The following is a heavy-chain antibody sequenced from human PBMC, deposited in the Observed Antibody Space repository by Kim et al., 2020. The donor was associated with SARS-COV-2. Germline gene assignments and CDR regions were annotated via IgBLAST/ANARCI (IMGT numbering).Heavy chain of an antibody. D-gene: IGHD3-3*01. Sequence: PSLKSRVTISVDTSKNQFSLKLSSVTAADTAVYYCARLGYDFWSGYYSDYWGQGTLVTVSS. CDR3: ARLGYDFWSGYYSDY. J-gene: IGHJ4*02. V-gene: IGHV4-4*09.